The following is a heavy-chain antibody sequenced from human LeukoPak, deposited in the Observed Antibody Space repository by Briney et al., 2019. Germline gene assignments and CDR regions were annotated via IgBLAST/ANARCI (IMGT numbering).Heavy chain of an antibody. CDR2: IYGGGST. J-gene: IGHJ4*02. CDR1: GFTFSSYW. V-gene: IGHV3-66*01. Sequence: GGSLRLSCAASGFTFSSYWMPWVRQAPGKGLEWVSVIYGGGSTYYADSVKGRFTISRDNSKNTLYLQMNSLRAEDTAVYYCARVYSPGGYWGQGTLVTVSS. D-gene: IGHD2-21*01. CDR3: ARVYSPGGY.